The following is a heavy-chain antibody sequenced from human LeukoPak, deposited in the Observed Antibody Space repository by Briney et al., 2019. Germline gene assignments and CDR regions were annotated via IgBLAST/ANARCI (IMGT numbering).Heavy chain of an antibody. D-gene: IGHD1-26*01. CDR3: ARGVVGATGLSDY. V-gene: IGHV1-18*01. CDR1: GYTFTSFG. Sequence: GASVKVSCKASGYTFTSFGISWVRQAPGQGLEWMGWISVYNGNTHYAQTFQGRVTMTTDTSTSTAYMELRSLRSDDTAVYYCARGVVGATGLSDYWGQGTLVTVSS. J-gene: IGHJ4*02. CDR2: ISVYNGNT.